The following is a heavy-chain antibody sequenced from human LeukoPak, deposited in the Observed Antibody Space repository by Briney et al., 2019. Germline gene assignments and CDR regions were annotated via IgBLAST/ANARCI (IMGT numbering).Heavy chain of an antibody. V-gene: IGHV4-59*01. Sequence: SETLSLTCTVSGDSITSNYWSWIRQPPGKRLEWIGYIYYGGSTNYNPSLKSRVTISVDTSKNQFSLKLTSVTAADTAVYYCARGGWCSHYWGQGTLVTVSS. CDR3: ARGGWCSHY. CDR1: GDSITSNY. D-gene: IGHD3-16*01. J-gene: IGHJ4*02. CDR2: IYYGGST.